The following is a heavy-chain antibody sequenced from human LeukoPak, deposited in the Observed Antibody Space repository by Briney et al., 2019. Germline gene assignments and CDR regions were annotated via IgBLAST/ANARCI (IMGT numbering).Heavy chain of an antibody. CDR2: ISSSGSTI. CDR3: LRGDRRDY. V-gene: IGHV3-48*04. CDR1: GFSFSSYG. Sequence: GGSLRLSCAASGFSFSSYGMTWVRQAPGKGLEWVSYISSSGSTIYYADSVKGRFTISRDNAKDSLYLQMNSLRVEDTAVYYCLRGDRRDYWGQGTLVTVSS. J-gene: IGHJ4*02.